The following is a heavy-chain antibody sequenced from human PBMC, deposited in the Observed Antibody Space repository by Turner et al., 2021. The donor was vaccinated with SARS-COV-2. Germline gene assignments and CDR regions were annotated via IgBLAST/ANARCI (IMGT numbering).Heavy chain of an antibody. V-gene: IGHV4-59*07. J-gene: IGHJ5*02. Sequence: QVLLQASGPGLVTPSATLSTPCTVSGAPLSSYYWSWIRQPPGKRLEWIGYIYYRGSTNYNPSLKSRVTISVDKSKNQFSLKLTSVTAADTAVYFCARELTNNWFDPWGQGTLVTVSS. D-gene: IGHD1-7*01. CDR3: ARELTNNWFDP. CDR1: GAPLSSYY. CDR2: IYYRGST.